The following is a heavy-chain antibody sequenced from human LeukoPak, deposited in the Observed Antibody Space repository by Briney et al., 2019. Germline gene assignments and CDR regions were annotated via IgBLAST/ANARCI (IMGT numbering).Heavy chain of an antibody. V-gene: IGHV3-48*04. CDR1: GVTFSS. J-gene: IGHJ4*02. D-gene: IGHD6-6*01. CDR2: ISGSRGTA. CDR3: ANAPLASRRSYFDT. Sequence: GGSLRLSCAASGVTFSSINWVRQAPGKGLEWVAYISGSRGTAYYAGSVKGRFTISSDDAKTSVFLQMNSLSAEDTAVYYCANAPLASRRSYFDTWGQGAPVVVSA.